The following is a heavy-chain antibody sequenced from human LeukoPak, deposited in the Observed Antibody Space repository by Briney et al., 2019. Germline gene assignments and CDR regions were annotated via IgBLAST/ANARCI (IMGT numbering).Heavy chain of an antibody. J-gene: IGHJ4*02. CDR2: ISYSGST. V-gene: IGHV4-59*01. D-gene: IGHD6-13*01. Sequence: SETLSLTCTVSGGSISSYYWGWIRQPPGKGLEWIGYISYSGSTNYNPSLKSRVIISVDTSKNQFSLKLSSVTAADTAVYYCARVIAAAGPTFDYWGQGTLVTVSS. CDR3: ARVIAAAGPTFDY. CDR1: GGSISSYY.